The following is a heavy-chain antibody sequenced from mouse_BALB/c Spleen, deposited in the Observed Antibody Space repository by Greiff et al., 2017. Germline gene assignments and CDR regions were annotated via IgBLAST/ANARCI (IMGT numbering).Heavy chain of an antibody. CDR3: ARFGYDERGYYAMDY. J-gene: IGHJ4*01. CDR2: ISYSGST. Sequence: VQLKESGPSLVKPSQTLSLTCSVTGDSITSGYWNWIRKFPGNKLEYMGYISYSGSTYYNPSLKSRISITRDTSKNQYYLQLNSVTTEDTATYYCARFGYDERGYYAMDYWGQGTSVTVSS. CDR1: GDSITSGY. V-gene: IGHV3-8*02. D-gene: IGHD2-2*01.